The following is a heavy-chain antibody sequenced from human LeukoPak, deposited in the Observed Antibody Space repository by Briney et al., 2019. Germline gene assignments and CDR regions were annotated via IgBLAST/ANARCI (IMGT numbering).Heavy chain of an antibody. V-gene: IGHV3-53*01. CDR2: IYSGGST. Sequence: GGSLTLSCAASGFTVSSNYMSWVRQAPGKGLEWVSVIYSGGSTYYADSVKGRFTISRDNSKNTLYLQMNSLRAEDTAVYYCARQGYSGYYFDYWGQGTLVTVSS. D-gene: IGHD5-12*01. J-gene: IGHJ4*02. CDR3: ARQGYSGYYFDY. CDR1: GFTVSSNY.